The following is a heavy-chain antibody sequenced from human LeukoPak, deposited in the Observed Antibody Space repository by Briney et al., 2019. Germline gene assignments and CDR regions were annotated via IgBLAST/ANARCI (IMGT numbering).Heavy chain of an antibody. J-gene: IGHJ4*02. CDR3: TTDLFSAQGDY. D-gene: IGHD1-26*01. CDR2: IKSKTDGGTT. Sequence: GGSLRLSCAASGFTFSAFSMNWVRQAPGKGLEWVGRIKSKTDGGTTDYAAPVKGRFTISRDDSKNTLYLQMNSLKTEDTAVYYCTTDLFSAQGDYWGQGTLVTVSS. V-gene: IGHV3-15*07. CDR1: GFTFSAFS.